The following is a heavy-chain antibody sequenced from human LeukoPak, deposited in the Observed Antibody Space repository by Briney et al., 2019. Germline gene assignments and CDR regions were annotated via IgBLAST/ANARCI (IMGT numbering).Heavy chain of an antibody. CDR1: EYIFTSYW. D-gene: IGHD2/OR15-2a*01. CDR2: IYPGDSDT. J-gene: IGHJ6*02. CDR3: ARLVNYGLDV. V-gene: IGHV5-51*01. Sequence: GESLKISCKGSEYIFTSYWIAWVRQMPGQGLEWIGIIYPGDSDTRYSPSFQGQVTISADKSINTAYLQWSSLKASDSAMYYCARLVNYGLDVWGQGTTVTVPS.